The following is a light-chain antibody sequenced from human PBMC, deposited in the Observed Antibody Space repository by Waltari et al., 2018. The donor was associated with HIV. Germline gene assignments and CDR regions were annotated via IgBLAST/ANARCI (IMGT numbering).Light chain of an antibody. Sequence: QSALTQPPSASGSPGQSVTISCTGTSSDVGGYNYVPWYQQHPGKAPKPMIYDVSKRPSGVPDRFSGSKSGNTASLTVSGLQAEDEADYYCSSYAGRNNVVFGGGTKVTVL. V-gene: IGLV2-8*01. J-gene: IGLJ2*01. CDR2: DVS. CDR1: SSDVGGYNY. CDR3: SSYAGRNNVV.